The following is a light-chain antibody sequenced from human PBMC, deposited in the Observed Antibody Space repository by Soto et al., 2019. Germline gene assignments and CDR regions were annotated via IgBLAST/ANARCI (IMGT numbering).Light chain of an antibody. V-gene: IGLV2-8*01. J-gene: IGLJ2*01. Sequence: QSALTQPPCASGSPGQSVTISCTGTSSDVAGYNYVSWYQQHPGKAPKLIIYEVTKRPSGVPNRFSGSRSGNTASLTVSGLQAEDEADYYCSSYAGSHVVFGGGTKVTVL. CDR2: EVT. CDR1: SSDVAGYNY. CDR3: SSYAGSHVV.